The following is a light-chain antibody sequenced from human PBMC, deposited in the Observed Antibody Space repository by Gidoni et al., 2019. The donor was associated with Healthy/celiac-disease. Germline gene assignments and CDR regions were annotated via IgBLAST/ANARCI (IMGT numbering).Light chain of an antibody. CDR2: EGS. CDR3: CSYAGSSTYVV. Sequence: QSAPTQPAPVSGSPGQSITISCTGTSNDVGSYNLVSWYQQHPGKAPKLMIYEGSTRPSGVSNRFSGSKSGNTASLTISGLQAEDEADYYCCSYAGSSTYVVFGGGTKLTV. J-gene: IGLJ2*01. V-gene: IGLV2-23*01. CDR1: SNDVGSYNL.